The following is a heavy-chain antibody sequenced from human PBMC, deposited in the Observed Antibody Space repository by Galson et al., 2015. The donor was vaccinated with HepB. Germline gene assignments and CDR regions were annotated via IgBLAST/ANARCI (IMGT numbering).Heavy chain of an antibody. Sequence: SVKVSCKASGYTFTNYAINWVRQAPGQGLEWMGWISTYNDNPHYAQNLQGRVTMTTDTSTSTAYMEVRSLTSDDTAVYYCARDIFVGITGTRGVYAFDIWGQGTMVTVSS. CDR2: ISTYNDNP. CDR1: GYTFTNYA. V-gene: IGHV1-18*04. D-gene: IGHD1-7*01. CDR3: ARDIFVGITGTRGVYAFDI. J-gene: IGHJ3*02.